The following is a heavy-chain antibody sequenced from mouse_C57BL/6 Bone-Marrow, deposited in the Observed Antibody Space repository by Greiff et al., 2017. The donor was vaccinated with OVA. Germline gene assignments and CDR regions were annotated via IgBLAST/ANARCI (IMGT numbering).Heavy chain of an antibody. CDR3: AKGGGNSTFYAMDY. D-gene: IGHD2-1*01. CDR2: IWRGGST. J-gene: IGHJ4*01. CDR1: GFSLTSYG. Sequence: QVQLKESGPGLVQPSQSLSITCTVSGFSLTSYGVHWVRQSPGKGLEWLGVIWRGGSTDYNAAFMSRLSITKDNSKSQVFFKMNSLQADDTAIYYCAKGGGNSTFYAMDYWGQGTSVTVSS. V-gene: IGHV2-5*01.